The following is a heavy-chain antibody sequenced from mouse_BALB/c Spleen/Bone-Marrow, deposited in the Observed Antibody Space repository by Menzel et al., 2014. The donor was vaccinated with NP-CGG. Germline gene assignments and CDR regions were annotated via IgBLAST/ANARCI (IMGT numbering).Heavy chain of an antibody. CDR1: GFTFSDYY. D-gene: IGHD1-1*01. CDR2: ISNGGSYT. V-gene: IGHV5-4*02. CDR3: ARDSLYYYGSSYGYFDV. Sequence: EVMLVESGGGLMKPGGSLKLSCAASGFTFSDYYMYWVRQTPEKRLEWVATISNGGSYTYYPDSVRGLFTISRDNAKNNLYLQMSSLKSEDTAMYYCARDSLYYYGSSYGYFDVWGAGTTVTVSS. J-gene: IGHJ1*01.